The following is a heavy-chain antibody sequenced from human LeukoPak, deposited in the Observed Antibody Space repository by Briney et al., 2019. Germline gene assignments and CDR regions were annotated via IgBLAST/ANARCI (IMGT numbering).Heavy chain of an antibody. D-gene: IGHD4-17*01. Sequence: SETLSLTCAVSGYSIRSGDYWGCIRQSPGKGLEWIGSIYHSGSTHYNPSLKSRVTISVDTSKNQFSLMLTSVTAADTAVYYGARNRSVTTTPGFDHWGQGTLVTVSS. CDR3: ARNRSVTTTPGFDH. CDR2: IYHSGST. V-gene: IGHV4-38-2*01. J-gene: IGHJ4*02. CDR1: GYSIRSGDY.